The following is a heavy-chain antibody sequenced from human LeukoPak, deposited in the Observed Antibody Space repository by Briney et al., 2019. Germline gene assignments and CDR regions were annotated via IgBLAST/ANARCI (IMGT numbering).Heavy chain of an antibody. V-gene: IGHV4-4*02. CDR2: IYHSGST. CDR1: GGSISSSNW. Sequence: SETLSLTCAVSGGSISSSNWWSWVRQPPGKGLEWIGEIYHSGSTNYNPSLKSRVTISVDKSKNQFSLKLSSVTAADTAVYYYARGYAYYDILTGYCRPYYFDYWGQGTLVTVSS. J-gene: IGHJ4*02. CDR3: ARGYAYYDILTGYCRPYYFDY. D-gene: IGHD3-9*01.